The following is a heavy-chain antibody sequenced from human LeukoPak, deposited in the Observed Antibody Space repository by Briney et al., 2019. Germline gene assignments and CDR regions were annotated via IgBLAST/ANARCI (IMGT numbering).Heavy chain of an antibody. CDR2: IYYSGSA. D-gene: IGHD6-13*01. Sequence: PSETLSLTCTVSGGSLSSYYWSWIRQPPGKGLEWIGYIYYSGSAKYNPSLKSRVTISVDTSKNQFSLKLSSVTAGDTAVYYCARAPGIAAAGTHFDFWGQGTLVTVSS. V-gene: IGHV4-59*01. CDR3: ARAPGIAAAGTHFDF. CDR1: GGSLSSYY. J-gene: IGHJ4*02.